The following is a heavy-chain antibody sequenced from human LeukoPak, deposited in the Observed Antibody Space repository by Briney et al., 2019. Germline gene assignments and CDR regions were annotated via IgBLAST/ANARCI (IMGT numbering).Heavy chain of an antibody. CDR3: ARRAVYCSSTSCYHRDGMDV. CDR1: GYSFTSYW. D-gene: IGHD2-2*01. J-gene: IGHJ6*04. V-gene: IGHV5-10-1*01. CDR2: IDPSDSYT. Sequence: GGSLKISCKGSGYSFTSYWISWVRQMPGKGLEWMGRIDPSDSYTNYSPSFQGHVTISADKSISTAYLQWSSLKASDTAMYYCARRAVYCSSTSCYHRDGMDVWGKGTTVTVSS.